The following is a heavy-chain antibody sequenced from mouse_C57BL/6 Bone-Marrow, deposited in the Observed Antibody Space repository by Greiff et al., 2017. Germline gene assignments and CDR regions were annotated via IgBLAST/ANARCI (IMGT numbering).Heavy chain of an antibody. CDR2: IDPEDGET. CDR1: GFNIKDYY. CDR3: TRSLIYYGTNY. V-gene: IGHV14-2*01. Sequence: VQLKESGAELVKPGASVKLSCTASGFNIKDYYIHWVKQRTEQGLEWIGRIDPEDGETKYAPKFQDKATITADTSSNTAYLQLSSLTSEDTAVYYCTRSLIYYGTNYWGQGTTLTGS. D-gene: IGHD1-1*01. J-gene: IGHJ2*01.